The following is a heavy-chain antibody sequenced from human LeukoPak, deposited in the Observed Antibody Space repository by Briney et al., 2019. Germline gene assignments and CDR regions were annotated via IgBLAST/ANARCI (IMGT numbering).Heavy chain of an antibody. V-gene: IGHV1-69*04. CDR1: GGTFSSYA. D-gene: IGHD3-3*01. Sequence: SVKVSCKASGGTFSSYAISWVRQAPGQGLEWMGRIIPILAIANYAQKFQGRVTITADKSTSTAYMELRSLRSDDTAVYYCARDGVVTIFGVVITYYYGMDVWGQGTTVTVSS. CDR2: IIPILAIA. J-gene: IGHJ6*02. CDR3: ARDGVVTIFGVVITYYYGMDV.